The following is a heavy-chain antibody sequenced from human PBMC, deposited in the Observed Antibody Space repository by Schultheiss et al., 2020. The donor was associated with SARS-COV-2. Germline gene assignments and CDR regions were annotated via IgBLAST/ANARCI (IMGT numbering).Heavy chain of an antibody. D-gene: IGHD1-20*01. CDR1: GGSISSYY. CDR3: ARDKDNWNPYFDY. J-gene: IGHJ4*02. V-gene: IGHV4-59*01. Sequence: SETLSLTCTVSGGSISSYYWSWIRQPPGKGLEWIGYIYYSGSTNYNPSLKSQLTISEDTSTNQFSLKLSSVTAADTAVYYCARDKDNWNPYFDYWGQGSLVTVSS. CDR2: IYYSGST.